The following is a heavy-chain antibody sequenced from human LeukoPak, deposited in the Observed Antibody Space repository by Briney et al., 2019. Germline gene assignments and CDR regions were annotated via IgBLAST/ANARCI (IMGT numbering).Heavy chain of an antibody. CDR3: VGATQWKNNFDY. Sequence: SVKVSCKASGGTFSSYAISWVRQAPGQGLEWMGGIIPIFGTANYAQKFQGRVTITADESTSTAYMELSSLRSEDTTVYYCVGATQWKNNFDYWGQGTLVTVSS. CDR1: GGTFSSYA. D-gene: IGHD1-26*01. V-gene: IGHV1-69*01. J-gene: IGHJ4*02. CDR2: IIPIFGTA.